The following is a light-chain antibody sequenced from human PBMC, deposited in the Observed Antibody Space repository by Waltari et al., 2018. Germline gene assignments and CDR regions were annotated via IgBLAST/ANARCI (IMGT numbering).Light chain of an antibody. CDR1: QSVSSN. J-gene: IGKJ2*01. Sequence: EIVMTQSPATLSVSPGERATLSCRASQSVSSNLAWYQHKPGQAPRLLMFGVSTRATGIPARFSGSGSGTEFTLTISSLQSEDFAVYHCQQYSNWPYTFGQGTKLEIK. CDR2: GVS. CDR3: QQYSNWPYT. V-gene: IGKV3-15*01.